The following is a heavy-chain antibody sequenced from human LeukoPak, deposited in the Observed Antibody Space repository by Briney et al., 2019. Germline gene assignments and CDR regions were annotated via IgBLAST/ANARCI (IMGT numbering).Heavy chain of an antibody. CDR1: EFTLGSYW. J-gene: IGHJ4*02. CDR2: IRQDGNIK. CDR3: ARDETPTNGYDSYDF. Sequence: GGSLRLSCTASEFTLGSYWVSWVRQTPAKGLEWMANIRQDGNIKYYVDSVRGRFTISRDNAKNSLYLQMNSLRAEDTAVYYCARDETPTNGYDSYDFWGQGTLVTVST. D-gene: IGHD5-12*01. V-gene: IGHV3-7*01.